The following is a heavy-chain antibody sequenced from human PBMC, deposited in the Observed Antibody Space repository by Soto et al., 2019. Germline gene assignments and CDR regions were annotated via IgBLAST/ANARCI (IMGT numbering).Heavy chain of an antibody. CDR2: IDWNRATI. Sequence: EVQLVEYGGGVVQPGRSLRLSCIASGFIFDDYAIHWVRQVPGKGLEWVSGIDWNRATIGYADSVKGRFTLSRDNARNSVLLQMNSLRPEDTALYYCVKDVGSRHYDFTNFDSWGQVTLVTVSS. V-gene: IGHV3-9*01. D-gene: IGHD3-3*01. CDR3: VKDVGSRHYDFTNFDS. CDR1: GFIFDDYA. J-gene: IGHJ4*02.